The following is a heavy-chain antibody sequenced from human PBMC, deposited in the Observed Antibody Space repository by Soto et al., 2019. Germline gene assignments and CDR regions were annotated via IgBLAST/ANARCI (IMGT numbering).Heavy chain of an antibody. CDR1: GGSVSSGSYY. CDR3: ARDHVLLWFGELFDYYYYGMDV. Sequence: SETLSLTCTVSGGSVSSGSYYWSWIRQPPGKGLEWIGYIYYSGSTNYNPSLKSRVTISVDTSKNQFSLKLSSVTAADTAVYYCARDHVLLWFGELFDYYYYGMDVWGQGTTVTVSS. J-gene: IGHJ6*02. D-gene: IGHD3-10*01. CDR2: IYYSGST. V-gene: IGHV4-61*01.